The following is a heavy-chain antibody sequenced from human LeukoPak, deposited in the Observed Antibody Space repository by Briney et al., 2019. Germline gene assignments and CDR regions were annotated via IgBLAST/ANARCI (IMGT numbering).Heavy chain of an antibody. CDR2: IRYDGSNK. CDR1: GFTFSSYG. Sequence: GGSLRLSCAASGFTFSSYGMHWVRQAPGKGLEWVAFIRYDGSNKYYADSVKGRFTISRDNSENTLYLQMNSLRAEDTAVYYCAKDCRPIVVVPAATDYWGQGTLVTVSS. J-gene: IGHJ4*02. CDR3: AKDCRPIVVVPAATDY. D-gene: IGHD2-2*01. V-gene: IGHV3-30*02.